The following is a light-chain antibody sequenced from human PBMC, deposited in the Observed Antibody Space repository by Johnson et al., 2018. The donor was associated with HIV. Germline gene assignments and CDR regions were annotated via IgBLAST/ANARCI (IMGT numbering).Light chain of an antibody. CDR2: DND. V-gene: IGLV1-51*01. Sequence: QSVLTQPPSVSAAPGQKVTISCSGSSSNIGNNYISWYQQVPGTAPKLLIYDNDKRPSGIPDRFSCSKSGTSATLAIPRLQTGDEADYYCGTWDISLSAGGVFGPGTKVTVL. CDR3: GTWDISLSAGGV. CDR1: SSNIGNNY. J-gene: IGLJ1*01.